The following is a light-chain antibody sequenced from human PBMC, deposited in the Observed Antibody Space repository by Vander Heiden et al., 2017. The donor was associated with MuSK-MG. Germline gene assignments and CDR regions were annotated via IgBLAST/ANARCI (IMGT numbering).Light chain of an antibody. V-gene: IGLV3-9*01. Sequence: SYELTQPLSVSVALGQTARITCGGHNSGSKNVHGYQQKPGKALVLVSYRDSNRPSGIPERVSGSNYATTATLTISRAQAGDESYYCAQEWNFTTLVFGGGTKLTVL. CDR3: QEWNFTTLV. CDR2: RDS. J-gene: IGLJ3*02. CDR1: NSGSKN.